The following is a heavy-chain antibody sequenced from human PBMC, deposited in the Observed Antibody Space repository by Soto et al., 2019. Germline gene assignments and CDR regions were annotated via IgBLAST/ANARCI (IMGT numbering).Heavy chain of an antibody. J-gene: IGHJ5*02. V-gene: IGHV4-39*01. CDR3: ARRVLGGATVNWFDP. Sequence: SETLSLTCTISGGSISSSNSYWGWIRQPPGKGLEWIGSIYYSGRTYYNPSLESRVTISVDTSKNQFSLKLSSVTAADTAVYYCARRVLGGATVNWFDPWVQGTLVTVSS. CDR2: IYYSGRT. CDR1: GGSISSSNSY. D-gene: IGHD1-26*01.